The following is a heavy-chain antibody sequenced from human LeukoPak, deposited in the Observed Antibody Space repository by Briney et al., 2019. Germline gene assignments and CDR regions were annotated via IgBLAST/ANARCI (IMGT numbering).Heavy chain of an antibody. CDR3: ASKEIVGATPRELYYMDV. CDR1: GGSIGSYY. D-gene: IGHD1-26*01. Sequence: SETLSLTCTVSGGSIGSYYWSWIRQPAGKGLEWIGRIYTSGSTNYNPSLKSRVTISVDTSKNQFSLKLSSVTAADTAVYYCASKEIVGATPRELYYMDVWGKGTTVTVSS. CDR2: IYTSGST. V-gene: IGHV4-4*07. J-gene: IGHJ6*03.